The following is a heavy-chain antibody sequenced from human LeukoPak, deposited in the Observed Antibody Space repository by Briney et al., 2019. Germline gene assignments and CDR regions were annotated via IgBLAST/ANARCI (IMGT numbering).Heavy chain of an antibody. Sequence: SETLSLTCTVSGGSISSADYYWTWIRQPPGKDLEWIGYICYTGTTYYNPSLKSRLTISVDTSKNQFSLRLTSVTASDTAVYYCAKAIVVVVAATMYFDYWGQGTLVTVSS. CDR2: ICYTGTT. CDR1: GGSISSADYY. CDR3: AKAIVVVVAATMYFDY. J-gene: IGHJ4*02. D-gene: IGHD2-15*01. V-gene: IGHV4-30-4*01.